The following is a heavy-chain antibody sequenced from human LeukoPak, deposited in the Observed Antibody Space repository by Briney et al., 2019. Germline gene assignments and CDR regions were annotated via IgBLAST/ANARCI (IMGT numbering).Heavy chain of an antibody. J-gene: IGHJ6*03. CDR2: IYSGGII. V-gene: IGHV3-53*01. Sequence: GSLRLSCAASGVAVSNNYMSWVRQAPGKGLEWVSIIYSGGIIYYGDSVKGRFTISRDNSKNTLYLQMNSLRAEDTAVYYCARTYYYYYYMDVWGKGTTVTVSS. CDR3: ARTYYYYYYMDV. CDR1: GVAVSNNY.